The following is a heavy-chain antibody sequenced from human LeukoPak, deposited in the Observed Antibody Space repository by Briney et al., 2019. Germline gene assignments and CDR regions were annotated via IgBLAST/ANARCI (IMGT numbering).Heavy chain of an antibody. Sequence: GGSLGLSCAASGFTFSSYWMSWVRQAPGKGLEWVANIKQDGSEKYYVDSVKGRFTISRDNAKNSLYLQMNSLRAEDTAVYYCARDNAPYSGSYFDYWGQGTLVTVSS. CDR2: IKQDGSEK. J-gene: IGHJ4*02. D-gene: IGHD1-26*01. CDR3: ARDNAPYSGSYFDY. V-gene: IGHV3-7*01. CDR1: GFTFSSYW.